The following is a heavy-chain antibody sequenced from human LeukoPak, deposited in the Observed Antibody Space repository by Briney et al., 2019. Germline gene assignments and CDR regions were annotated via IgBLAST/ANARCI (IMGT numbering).Heavy chain of an antibody. J-gene: IGHJ4*02. CDR2: MNPNSGNT. V-gene: IGHV1-8*03. D-gene: IGHD1-26*01. CDR3: ARGTWELGLDY. Sequence: GASVKVSCKASGYTFTSYYMHWVRQATGQGLEWMGWMNPNSGNTGYAQKFQGRVTITRNTSISTAYMELSSLRSEDTAVYYCARGTWELGLDYWGQGTLVTVSS. CDR1: GYTFTSYY.